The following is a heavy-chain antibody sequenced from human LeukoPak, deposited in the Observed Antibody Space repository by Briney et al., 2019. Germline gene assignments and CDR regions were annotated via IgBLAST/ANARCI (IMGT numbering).Heavy chain of an antibody. D-gene: IGHD6-19*01. Sequence: HPGGSLRLSCAASGFSFTINGMSWVRQAPGKGLEWVSGISGSGGSTYYADSVKGRFTISRDNSKNTLYLQMNSLRAEDTAVYYCAKDIDWLAFEDWGQGTLVTVSS. CDR2: ISGSGGST. V-gene: IGHV3-23*01. J-gene: IGHJ4*02. CDR3: AKDIDWLAFED. CDR1: GFSFTING.